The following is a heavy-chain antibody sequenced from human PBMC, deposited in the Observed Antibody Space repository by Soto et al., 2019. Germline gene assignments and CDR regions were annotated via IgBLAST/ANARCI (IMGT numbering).Heavy chain of an antibody. D-gene: IGHD1-26*01. V-gene: IGHV3-21*01. CDR3: ARGNSGSYQHYYYYGMDV. CDR1: GFTFSSYS. Sequence: EVQLVESGGGLVKPGGSLRLSCAASGFTFSSYSMNWVRQAPGKGLEWVSSISSSSSYIYYADSVKGRFTISRDNAKNSLYLQMSSLRAEDTAVYYCARGNSGSYQHYYYYGMDVWGQGTTVTVSS. CDR2: ISSSSSYI. J-gene: IGHJ6*02.